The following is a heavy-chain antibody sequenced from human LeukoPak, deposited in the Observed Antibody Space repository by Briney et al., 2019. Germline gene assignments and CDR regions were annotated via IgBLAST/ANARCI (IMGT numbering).Heavy chain of an antibody. CDR2: IGASGGRT. CDR3: AKGLSSMASFDY. D-gene: IGHD2/OR15-2a*01. V-gene: IGHV3-23*01. J-gene: IGHJ4*02. Sequence: PGESLRLSCAGSGFISSSYAMSWVHQAPGKGLEWVSGIGASGGRTYYADSVKGRFTISRDSSRSTLYLQINSLRAEDTAIYYCAKGLSSMASFDYWGQGALVIVSS. CDR1: GFISSSYA.